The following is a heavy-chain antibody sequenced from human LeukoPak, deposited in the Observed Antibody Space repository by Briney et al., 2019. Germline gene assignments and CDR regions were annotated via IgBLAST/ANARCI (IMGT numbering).Heavy chain of an antibody. CDR2: IYSGGST. Sequence: GGSLRLSCAVSGFTVSSNYMRWVRQAPGKGLERVSIIYSGGSTDYAASVKDRFTISRDNSKNTVYLQMNSLRAEDAAVYYCARDPTGSYYKWLDPWGQGTLVTVSS. CDR3: ARDPTGSYYKWLDP. V-gene: IGHV3-53*01. D-gene: IGHD1-26*01. J-gene: IGHJ5*02. CDR1: GFTVSSNY.